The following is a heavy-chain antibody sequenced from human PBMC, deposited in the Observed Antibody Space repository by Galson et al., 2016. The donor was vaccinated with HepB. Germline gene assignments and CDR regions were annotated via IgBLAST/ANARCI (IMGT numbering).Heavy chain of an antibody. CDR3: ARLMYSSSWKSSFDF. J-gene: IGHJ3*01. CDR1: GYIFTGYW. CDR2: IYPGDSDT. D-gene: IGHD6-13*01. Sequence: QSGAEVKKPGESLRISCKGSGYIFTGYWIGWVRHIPGKGLEWMVIIYPGDSDTRYSPSFQGQVTISVDKSITTAYLQWSSLKASDTANYYCARLMYSSSWKSSFDFWGQGTMVTVSS. V-gene: IGHV5-51*01.